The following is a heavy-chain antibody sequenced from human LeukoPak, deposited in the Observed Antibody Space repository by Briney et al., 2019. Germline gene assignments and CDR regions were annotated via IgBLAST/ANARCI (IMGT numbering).Heavy chain of an antibody. Sequence: SVKVSCKASGYTFTSYGISWVRQAPGQGLEWMGGIIPILGIANYAQKFQGRVTITADKSTSTAYMELSSLRSEDTAVYYCARTAYYYDSSGYYGSDYWGQGTLVTVSS. J-gene: IGHJ4*02. CDR2: IIPILGIA. CDR3: ARTAYYYDSSGYYGSDY. D-gene: IGHD3-22*01. CDR1: GYTFTSYG. V-gene: IGHV1-69*10.